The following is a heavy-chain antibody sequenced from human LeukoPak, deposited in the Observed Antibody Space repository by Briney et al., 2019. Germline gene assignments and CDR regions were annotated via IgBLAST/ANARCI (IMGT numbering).Heavy chain of an antibody. CDR3: ARSAPGFIADGFDI. Sequence: SETLSLTCTVSGGSISSYYWSWIRQPPGKGLEWIGYIYYSGSTNYNPSLKSRVTISVDTSKNQFSLKLSSVTAADTAVYYCARSAPGFIADGFDIWGQGTMVTVSS. V-gene: IGHV4-59*01. D-gene: IGHD6-13*01. J-gene: IGHJ3*02. CDR1: GGSISSYY. CDR2: IYYSGST.